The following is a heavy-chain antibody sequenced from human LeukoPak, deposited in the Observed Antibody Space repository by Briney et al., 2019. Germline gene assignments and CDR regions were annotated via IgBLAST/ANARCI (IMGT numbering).Heavy chain of an antibody. CDR1: GGSISSGGYY. CDR2: IYYSGST. CDR3: GRHVQAPSFDP. J-gene: IGHJ5*02. Sequence: SETLSLTCTVSGGSISSGGYYWSWIRQHPGKGLEWIGYIYYSGSTYYNPSLKSRVTISADTSTNHFSLKLTSVTAADTAVYYCGRHVQAPSFDPWGQGTLVTVSS. D-gene: IGHD1-1*01. V-gene: IGHV4-39*01.